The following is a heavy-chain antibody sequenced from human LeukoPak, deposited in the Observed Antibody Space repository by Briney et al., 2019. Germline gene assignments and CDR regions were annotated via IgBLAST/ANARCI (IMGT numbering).Heavy chain of an antibody. CDR3: ARDRGGDYEWYFDY. CDR2: IIPIFGTA. Sequence: ASVKVSCKASGGTFSSYAISWVRQAPGQGLEWMGGIIPIFGTANYAQKFQGRVTITADESTSTAYMELSSLRSEDTAVYYCARDRGGDYEWYFDYWGQGTLVTVSS. CDR1: GGTFSSYA. D-gene: IGHD4-17*01. J-gene: IGHJ4*02. V-gene: IGHV1-69*13.